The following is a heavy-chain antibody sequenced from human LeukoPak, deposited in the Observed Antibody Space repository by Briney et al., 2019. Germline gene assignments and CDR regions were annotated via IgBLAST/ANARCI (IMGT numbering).Heavy chain of an antibody. CDR3: ARDLRDTSMITYPYFMDV. D-gene: IGHD5-18*01. Sequence: GGSLRLSCAASGFIFSNYNMNWVRQAPGKGPEWVSSISSSSSYMYYADSLKGRFTISRDNAKNSLYLQMNSLRAEDTAVYFCARDLRDTSMITYPYFMDVWGKGTTVTISS. CDR2: ISSSSSYM. J-gene: IGHJ6*03. V-gene: IGHV3-21*01. CDR1: GFIFSNYN.